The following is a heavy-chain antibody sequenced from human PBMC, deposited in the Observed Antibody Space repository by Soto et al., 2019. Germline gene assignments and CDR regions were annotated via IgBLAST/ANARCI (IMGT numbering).Heavy chain of an antibody. V-gene: IGHV3-74*01. Sequence: EVQLVESGGGLVQPGGSLRLSCAASGFTFSNYWMYWVRQAPGEGLVWVSRINSDGSVSSYADSMKGRLTISRDNVKNTLYLQMDSLRAEDTAVYYCARGDCGGGTCYSLAGSFYYYVDVWGKGTTVTVFS. J-gene: IGHJ6*03. CDR2: INSDGSVS. D-gene: IGHD2-15*01. CDR1: GFTFSNYW. CDR3: ARGDCGGGTCYSLAGSFYYYVDV.